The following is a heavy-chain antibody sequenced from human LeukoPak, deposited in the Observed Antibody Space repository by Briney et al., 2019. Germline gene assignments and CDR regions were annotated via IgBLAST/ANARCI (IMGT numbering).Heavy chain of an antibody. J-gene: IGHJ4*02. V-gene: IGHV3-30*02. D-gene: IGHD3-16*01. Sequence: PGGSLRLSCAASGLTFSSYGMHWVRQAPGKGLEWVAFIRYGGSNKYYADSVKGRFTISRDNSKNTLYLQMNSLRAEDAAVYYCAKRSLLGGNFDYWGQGTLVTVSS. CDR3: AKRSLLGGNFDY. CDR1: GLTFSSYG. CDR2: IRYGGSNK.